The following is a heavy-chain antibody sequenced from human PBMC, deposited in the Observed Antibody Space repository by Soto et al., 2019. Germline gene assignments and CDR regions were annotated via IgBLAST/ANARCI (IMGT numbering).Heavy chain of an antibody. D-gene: IGHD4-4*01. CDR1: GGSISSYY. CDR3: ARELPIQLQGKGGAFDI. J-gene: IGHJ3*02. V-gene: IGHV4-59*01. CDR2: IYYSGST. Sequence: SETLSLTCTVSGGSISSYYWSWIRQPPGKGLEWIGYIYYSGSTNYNPSLKSRVTISVDTSKNQFSLKLSSVTAADTAVYYCARELPIQLQGKGGAFDIWGQGTMVTVSS.